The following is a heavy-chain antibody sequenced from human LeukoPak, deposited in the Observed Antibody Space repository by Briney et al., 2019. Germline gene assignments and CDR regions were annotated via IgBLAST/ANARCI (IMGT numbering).Heavy chain of an antibody. J-gene: IGHJ4*02. Sequence: SETLSLTCTVSGGSISSYYWSWIRQPPGKGLEWFGYIYYSGSTNYNPSLKSRVTISVDTSKNQFSLKLSSVTAADTAVYYCARRMGYKKGELLYYFDYWGQGTLVTVSS. CDR2: IYYSGST. CDR3: ARRMGYKKGELLYYFDY. CDR1: GGSISSYY. V-gene: IGHV4-59*08. D-gene: IGHD1-26*01.